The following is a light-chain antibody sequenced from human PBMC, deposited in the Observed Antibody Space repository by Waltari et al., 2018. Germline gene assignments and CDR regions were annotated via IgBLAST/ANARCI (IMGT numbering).Light chain of an antibody. CDR1: TGAVTSGHY. V-gene: IGLV7-46*01. CDR2: DTN. Sequence: QAVVTQEPSLTVSPGGTVTLTCGSNTGAVTSGHYPYWFQQKPGQAPRTLMYDTNNKQSWTPSRFSGSLLGGKGALTLSGAQPEDEAEYYCSLSYSGAVVFGGGTKLTVL. J-gene: IGLJ2*01. CDR3: SLSYSGAVV.